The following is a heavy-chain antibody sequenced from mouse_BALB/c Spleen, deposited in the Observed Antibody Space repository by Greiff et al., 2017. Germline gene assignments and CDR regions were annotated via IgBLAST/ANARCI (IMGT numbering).Heavy chain of an antibody. Sequence: EVKLMESGGGLVQPGGSLRLSCATSGFTFTDYYMSWVRQPPGKALEWLGFIRNKANGYTTEYSASVKGRFTISRDNSQSILYLQMNTLRAEDSATYYCASHYGRTWFAYWGQGTLVTVSA. CDR2: IRNKANGYTT. J-gene: IGHJ3*01. D-gene: IGHD2-1*01. CDR3: ASHYGRTWFAY. V-gene: IGHV7-3*02. CDR1: GFTFTDYY.